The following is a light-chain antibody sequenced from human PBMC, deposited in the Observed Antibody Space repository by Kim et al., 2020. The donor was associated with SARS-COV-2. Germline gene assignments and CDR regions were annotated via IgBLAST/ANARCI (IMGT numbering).Light chain of an antibody. Sequence: SYELTQPPSVSVSPGETATITCSGDALPKQFAYWYQQKKGQAPVLVIYTDTERPSAIPERFSGSSSGTTVTLTISGVQAEDEADYYCQSADSSGTYVVFG. CDR1: ALPKQF. J-gene: IGLJ1*01. CDR2: TDT. CDR3: QSADSSGTYVV. V-gene: IGLV3-25*03.